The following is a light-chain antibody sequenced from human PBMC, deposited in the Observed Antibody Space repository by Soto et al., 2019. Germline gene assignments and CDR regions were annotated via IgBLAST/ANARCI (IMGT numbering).Light chain of an antibody. V-gene: IGLV2-14*01. CDR3: SSYTTSRTYV. CDR1: SSDVGRYNY. Sequence: QSALTQPASVSGSPGQSITISCTGTSSDVGRYNYVSWYHQHPGKAPQLMIYDVSNRPSGVSNRFSGSKSGNTASLTISGLQPEDEADYYCSSYTTSRTYVFGTGTKVTVL. CDR2: DVS. J-gene: IGLJ1*01.